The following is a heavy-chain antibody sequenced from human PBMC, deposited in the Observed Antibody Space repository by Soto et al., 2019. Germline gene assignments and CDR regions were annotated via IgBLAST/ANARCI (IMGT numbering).Heavy chain of an antibody. V-gene: IGHV4-30-2*01. Sequence: LSLTCAVSGGSISSGGYSWSWIRQPPGKGLEWIGYIYHSGSTYYNPSLKSRVTISVDRSKNQFSLKLSSVTAADTAVYYCARWSYDSSGYYYFDYWGQGTLVTVSS. CDR2: IYHSGST. D-gene: IGHD3-22*01. CDR1: GGSISSGGYS. J-gene: IGHJ4*02. CDR3: ARWSYDSSGYYYFDY.